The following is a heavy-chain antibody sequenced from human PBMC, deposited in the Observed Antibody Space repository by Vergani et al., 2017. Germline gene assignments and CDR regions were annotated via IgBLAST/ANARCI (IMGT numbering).Heavy chain of an antibody. Sequence: QVQLVESGGGLVKPGGSLRLSCAASGFTFSYYYMIWIRPAPGKGLEWVSYISSSSSYTNYADSVKGRFTISRDNAKNSLYLQMNSLRAEDTAVYYCARDEVVVAASYYYYGMDVGGQGTTVTVSS. CDR1: GFTFSYYY. V-gene: IGHV3-11*06. CDR3: ARDEVVVAASYYYYGMDV. J-gene: IGHJ6*01. CDR2: ISSSSSYT. D-gene: IGHD2-15*01.